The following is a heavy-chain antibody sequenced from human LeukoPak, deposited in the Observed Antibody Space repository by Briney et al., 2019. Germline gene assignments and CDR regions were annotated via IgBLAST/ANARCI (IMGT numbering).Heavy chain of an antibody. Sequence: GASVKVSCKASGYTFTSYYMHWVRQAPGQGLEWMGIINPSGGSTNYAQKFQGRVTITADESTSTAYMELSSLRSEDTAVYYCARDIPTGYSSGWYEEEAFDIWGQGTMVTVSS. J-gene: IGHJ3*02. CDR3: ARDIPTGYSSGWYEEEAFDI. CDR1: GYTFTSYY. V-gene: IGHV1-46*01. D-gene: IGHD6-19*01. CDR2: INPSGGST.